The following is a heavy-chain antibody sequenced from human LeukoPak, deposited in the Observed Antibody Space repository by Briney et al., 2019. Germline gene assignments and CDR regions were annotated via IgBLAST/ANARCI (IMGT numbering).Heavy chain of an antibody. V-gene: IGHV3-33*01. CDR3: ARWGDSHGDY. CDR2: IWSHGGTK. D-gene: IGHD6-13*01. J-gene: IGHJ4*02. CDR1: GFTSSTRG. Sequence: GRSLRLSCAASGFTSSTRGMHWVRQAPGKGLEWVAVIWSHGGTKYYADSVKGRFTISRDNSKNTLYLQMNSLRADDTAVYYCARWGDSHGDYWGQGTLVTVSS.